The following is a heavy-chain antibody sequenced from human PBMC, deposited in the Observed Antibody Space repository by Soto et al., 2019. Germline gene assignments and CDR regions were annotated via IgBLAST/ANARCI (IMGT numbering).Heavy chain of an antibody. J-gene: IGHJ6*03. Sequence: XVKVSCRASGYTFTGYYMHWVRQAPGQGLEWMGWINPNSGGTNYAQKFQGWVTMTRDTSISTAYMELSRMRSDDTAVYYCARGSVTTDYMDVWGKGTTVTVSS. CDR3: ARGSVTTDYMDV. CDR2: INPNSGGT. V-gene: IGHV1-2*04. CDR1: GYTFTGYY. D-gene: IGHD2-21*02.